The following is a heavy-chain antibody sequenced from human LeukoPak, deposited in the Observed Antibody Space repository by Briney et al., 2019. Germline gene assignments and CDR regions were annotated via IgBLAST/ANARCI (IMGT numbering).Heavy chain of an antibody. J-gene: IGHJ6*02. CDR1: GGSIRSGGFL. CDR2: IYYSGST. D-gene: IGHD2-15*01. CDR3: ARGYCSGGNCYRYGMDV. Sequence: SQTLSLTCTVSGGSIRSGGFLWRWIRQPPGKGLEGMGNIYYSGSTYYNPSLKCRVTISEDTSKNQFSLKLSSVTAADTAVYYCARGYCSGGNCYRYGMDVWGQGTTVTVSS. V-gene: IGHV4-30-4*01.